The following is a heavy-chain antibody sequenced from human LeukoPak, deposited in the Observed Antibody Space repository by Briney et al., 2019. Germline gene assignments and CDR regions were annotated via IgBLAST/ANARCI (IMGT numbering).Heavy chain of an antibody. D-gene: IGHD5-12*01. J-gene: IGHJ4*02. CDR1: GFTFRNYG. V-gene: IGHV3-30*18. CDR3: AKESIVAGLLDY. CDR2: ISYDGSDK. Sequence: GGSLRLSCVASGFTFRNYGMHWVRQAPGKGLEWVAVISYDGSDKYYADSVKGRFTISRDNSKNTLYLQMNSQRAEDTAVYYCAKESIVAGLLDYWGQGTLVTVSS.